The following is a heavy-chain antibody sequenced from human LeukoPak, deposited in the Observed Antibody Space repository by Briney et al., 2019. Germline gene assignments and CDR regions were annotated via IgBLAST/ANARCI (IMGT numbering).Heavy chain of an antibody. V-gene: IGHV3-72*01. D-gene: IGHD3-22*01. CDR3: AIVPYDSSGYADY. CDR2: TRNKANSYTT. CDR1: GFTFSDHY. J-gene: IGHJ4*02. Sequence: GGSLRLSCAGSGFTFSDHYMDWVRQAPGKGLEWVGRTRNKANSYTTEYAASVKGRFTISGDDSKNSLYLQMNSLKTEDTAVYYCAIVPYDSSGYADYWGQGTLVTVSS.